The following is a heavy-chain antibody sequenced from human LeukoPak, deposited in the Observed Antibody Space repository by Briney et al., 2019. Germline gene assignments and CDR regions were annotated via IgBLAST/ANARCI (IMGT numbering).Heavy chain of an antibody. V-gene: IGHV1-18*01. D-gene: IGHD3-22*01. J-gene: IGHJ3*02. CDR2: ISAYNGNT. CDR1: GYTFTSYG. Sequence: ASVTVSCKASGYTFTSYGISWVRQAPGQGLEWMGWISAYNGNTNYAQKLQSRVTMTTDTSTSTAYMELRSLRSDDTAAYYCARDYHDSSGYYYNGAFDIWGQGTMVTVSS. CDR3: ARDYHDSSGYYYNGAFDI.